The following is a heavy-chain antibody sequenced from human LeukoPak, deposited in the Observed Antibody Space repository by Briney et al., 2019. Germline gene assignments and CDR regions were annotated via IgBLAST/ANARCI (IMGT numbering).Heavy chain of an antibody. D-gene: IGHD2-15*01. J-gene: IGHJ4*02. CDR3: ARRDCSGASCYFHY. CDR2: MFHSGDN. V-gene: IGHV4-38-2*02. Sequence: PSETLSLTCTVSGYSISSGYYWGWIRQPPGKGLEWIGNMFHSGDNSYNPSLMSRVTTSVDTSKNQLSLRLTSVTAADTAVYYCARRDCSGASCYFHYWGQGTLVTVSS. CDR1: GYSISSGYY.